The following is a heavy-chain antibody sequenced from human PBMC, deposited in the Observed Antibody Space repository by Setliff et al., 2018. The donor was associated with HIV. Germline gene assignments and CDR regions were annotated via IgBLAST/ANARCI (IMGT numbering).Heavy chain of an antibody. V-gene: IGHV4-34*11. CDR2: IYYSGST. J-gene: IGHJ4*02. Sequence: PSETLSLTCAVHGGSLGGYYWTWIRQPPGKGLEWIGSIYYSGSTFQNPSLKSRVTISLDKSKTQFSLKLNSVTAADTAVYYCARGRKGLDFDYWGQGMLVTVSS. CDR3: ARGRKGLDFDY. CDR1: GGSLGGYY.